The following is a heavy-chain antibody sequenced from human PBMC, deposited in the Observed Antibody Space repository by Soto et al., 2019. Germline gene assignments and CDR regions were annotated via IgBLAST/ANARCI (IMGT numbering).Heavy chain of an antibody. CDR3: ARGSPLGGDYVRLYFDY. D-gene: IGHD4-17*01. Sequence: SETLSLTCTVSGGSISSGGYYWSWIRQHPGKGLEWIGYIYYSGSTYYNPSLKSRVTISVDRSKNQFSLKLSSVTAADTAVYYCARGSPLGGDYVRLYFDYWGQGTLVTVSS. V-gene: IGHV4-31*03. J-gene: IGHJ4*02. CDR1: GGSISSGGYY. CDR2: IYYSGST.